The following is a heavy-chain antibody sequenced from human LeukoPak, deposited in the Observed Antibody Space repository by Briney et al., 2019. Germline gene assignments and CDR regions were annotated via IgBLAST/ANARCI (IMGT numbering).Heavy chain of an antibody. V-gene: IGHV1-46*01. CDR2: INPSGGST. D-gene: IGHD3-3*01. CDR1: GYTFTSYY. Sequence: ASVKVSCKASGYTFTSYYMHWVRQAPGQGLEWMGIINPSGGSTSYAQKFQGRVTMTRDTSTSTVYMELSSLRSEDTAVYYCAREAGELRFLEWLLYYFDYWGQGTLVTVSS. CDR3: AREAGELRFLEWLLYYFDY. J-gene: IGHJ4*02.